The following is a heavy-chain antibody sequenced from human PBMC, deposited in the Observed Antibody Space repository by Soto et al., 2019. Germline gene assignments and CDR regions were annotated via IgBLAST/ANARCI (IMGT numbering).Heavy chain of an antibody. CDR3: AREQSDIVVVPAAISWFDP. V-gene: IGHV1-3*01. CDR1: GYTFTSYA. D-gene: IGHD2-2*01. CDR2: INAGNGNT. Sequence: ASVKVSCKASGYTFTSYAMHWVRQAPGQRLEWMGWINAGNGNTKYSQKFQGRVTITRDTSASTAYMELSSLRSEDTAVYYCAREQSDIVVVPAAISWFDPWGQGTLVTVS. J-gene: IGHJ5*02.